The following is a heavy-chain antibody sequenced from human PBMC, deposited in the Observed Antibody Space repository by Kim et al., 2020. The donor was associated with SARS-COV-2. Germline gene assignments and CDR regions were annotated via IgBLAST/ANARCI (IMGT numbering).Heavy chain of an antibody. D-gene: IGHD2-2*01. CDR3: ARDLVPAAPTSTDY. V-gene: IGHV3-30*01. J-gene: IGHJ4*02. Sequence: DSVTGRFTISRDNSTNTLYLQRTSLRAEDTAGYYCARDLVPAAPTSTDYWGQGTLVTVSS.